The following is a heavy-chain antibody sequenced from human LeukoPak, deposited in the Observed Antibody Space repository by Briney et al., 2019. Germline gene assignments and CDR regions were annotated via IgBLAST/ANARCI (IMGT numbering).Heavy chain of an antibody. J-gene: IGHJ6*03. CDR2: IESDGSTT. Sequence: WGSLRLSCAASGFTFSTHWMHWVRQAPGKGLVWVSRIESDGSTTTYADSVKGRFTISRDNAKNTLYLQMNSLTAEDTAVYYCARAAGPPYYYYYMDVWGKGTTVTVSS. CDR3: ARAAGPPYYYYYMDV. V-gene: IGHV3-74*01. CDR1: GFTFSTHW. D-gene: IGHD6-13*01.